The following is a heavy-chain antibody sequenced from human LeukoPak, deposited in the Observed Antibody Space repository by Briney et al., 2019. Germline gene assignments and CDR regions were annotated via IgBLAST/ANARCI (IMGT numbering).Heavy chain of an antibody. V-gene: IGHV3-11*01. J-gene: IGHJ4*02. CDR3: ARDRDWGSVNNFDY. CDR2: ISSSGSTI. D-gene: IGHD7-27*01. CDR1: GFTFSDYY. Sequence: GGSLRLSGAASGFTFSDYYMSWIRQAPGKGLEWVSYISSSGSTIYYADSVKGRFTISRDNAKNSLYLQMNSLRAEDTAVYYCARDRDWGSVNNFDYWGQGTLVTVSS.